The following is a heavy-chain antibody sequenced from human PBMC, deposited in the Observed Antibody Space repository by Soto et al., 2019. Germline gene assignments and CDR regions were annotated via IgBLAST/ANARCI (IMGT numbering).Heavy chain of an antibody. CDR3: AADPYTFWSGSPTYYYYGMDV. Sequence: SVKVSCKASGFTYANSAVQWGLQARGQRLEWIGWIVVGSGNTNFAQKFQERVTITRDMSTGTAFMELSSLRSEDTAVCYCAADPYTFWSGSPTYYYYGMDVCARLPTVTVPS. CDR2: IVVGSGNT. CDR1: GFTYANSA. J-gene: IGHJ6*02. D-gene: IGHD3-3*01. V-gene: IGHV1-58*01.